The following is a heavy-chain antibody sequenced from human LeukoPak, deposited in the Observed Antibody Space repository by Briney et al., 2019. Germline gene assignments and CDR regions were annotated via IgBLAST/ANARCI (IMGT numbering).Heavy chain of an antibody. J-gene: IGHJ4*02. CDR2: TYDSGST. CDR1: GGSISSSSYY. Sequence: PSETLSLTCTVSGGSISSSSYYWGWIRQPPGKGLEWIGSTYDSGSTYYRLSLKSRLTISVDTSRPQFSLLLTAVTAGDTAVYYCARLSRVHDYGNCLADYWGQGILVTVSS. D-gene: IGHD4/OR15-4a*01. V-gene: IGHV4-39*01. CDR3: ARLSRVHDYGNCLADY.